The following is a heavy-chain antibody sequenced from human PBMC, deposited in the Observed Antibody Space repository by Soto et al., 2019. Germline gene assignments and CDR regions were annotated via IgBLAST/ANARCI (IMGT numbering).Heavy chain of an antibody. J-gene: IGHJ6*02. CDR1: GFTFNTYG. CDR2: ISYDGSNS. V-gene: IGHV3-30*03. Sequence: GGSLRLSFAASGFTFNTYGMPWVRQAPGKGLGWVTPISYDGSNSYYADSVKGRFTTSIDNSKNTLYLQLNRLRAEHTDRDYCASGGGRFVKWLNVWGQGTTVTVSS. CDR3: ASGGGRFVKWLNV. D-gene: IGHD3-3*01.